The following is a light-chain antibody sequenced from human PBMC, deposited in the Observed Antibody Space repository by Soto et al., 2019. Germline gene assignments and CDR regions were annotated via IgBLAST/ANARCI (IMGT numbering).Light chain of an antibody. J-gene: IGLJ3*02. V-gene: IGLV1-44*01. CDR2: KTD. CDR1: HSNIGTKA. Sequence: QAVVTQPPSASGTPGQRVTISCSGSHSNIGTKAVKWFQQVPGAAPKSLIYKTDQRPSGVPDRFSGSKSGTSASLAISGLQPEDEADYSCASWDDSLNGVVFGGGTQLTVL. CDR3: ASWDDSLNGVV.